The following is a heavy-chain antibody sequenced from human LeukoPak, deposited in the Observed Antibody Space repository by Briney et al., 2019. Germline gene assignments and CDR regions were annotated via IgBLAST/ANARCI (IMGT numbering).Heavy chain of an antibody. Sequence: GGSLRLSCAASGFTFSSYAMHWVRQAPGKGLEWVAVISYDGSNKYYADSVKGRFTISRDNSKNTLYLQMNSLRAEDTAVYYCARDGLLGSRRTRFDYWGQGTPVTVSS. CDR1: GFTFSSYA. CDR2: ISYDGSNK. V-gene: IGHV3-30-3*01. J-gene: IGHJ4*02. D-gene: IGHD1-14*01. CDR3: ARDGLLGSRRTRFDY.